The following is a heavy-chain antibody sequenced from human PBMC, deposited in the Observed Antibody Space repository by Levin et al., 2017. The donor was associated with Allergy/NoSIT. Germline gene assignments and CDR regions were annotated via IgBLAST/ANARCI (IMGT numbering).Heavy chain of an antibody. Sequence: PSETLSLTCAASGFTFSSYSMNWVRQAPGKGLEWVSYISSSSSTIYYADSVKGRFTISRDNAKNSLYLQMNSLRDEDTAVYYCAREGIVGAPSPSFDYWGQGTLVTVSS. V-gene: IGHV3-48*02. CDR3: AREGIVGAPSPSFDY. CDR1: GFTFSSYS. CDR2: ISSSSSTI. D-gene: IGHD1-26*01. J-gene: IGHJ4*02.